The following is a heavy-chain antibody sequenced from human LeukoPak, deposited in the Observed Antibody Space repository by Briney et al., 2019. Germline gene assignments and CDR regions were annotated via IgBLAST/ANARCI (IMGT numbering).Heavy chain of an antibody. J-gene: IGHJ4*02. CDR3: ARGGGGWYVGY. Sequence: PSETLSLSCAVSGGSISSFYWSWIRQPPGKGLEWIGYVFYTGDTNSNPSLKSRVTMSLDTSKNQLSLRLTSVTAADTAVYYCARGGGGWYVGYWGQGTLVTVSS. D-gene: IGHD6-19*01. CDR2: VFYTGDT. CDR1: GGSISSFY. V-gene: IGHV4-59*08.